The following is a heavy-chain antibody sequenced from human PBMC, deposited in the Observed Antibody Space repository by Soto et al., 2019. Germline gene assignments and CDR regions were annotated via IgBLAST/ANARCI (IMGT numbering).Heavy chain of an antibody. CDR1: GYTFTGYY. D-gene: IGHD6-6*01. J-gene: IGHJ4*02. V-gene: IGHV1-18*04. Sequence: ASVKVSWKASGYTFTGYYMHWVRQATGQGLEWMGWISAYNGNTNYAQKLQGRVTMTTDTSTSTAYMELRSLRSDDTAVYYCATRLGGVAARPMNYWGQGTLVTVSS. CDR2: ISAYNGNT. CDR3: ATRLGGVAARPMNY.